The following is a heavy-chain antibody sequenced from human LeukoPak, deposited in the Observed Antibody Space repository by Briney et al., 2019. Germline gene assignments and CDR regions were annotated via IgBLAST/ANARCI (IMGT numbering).Heavy chain of an antibody. D-gene: IGHD3-16*01. CDR2: INPNNGGT. V-gene: IGHV1-2*02. Sequence: ASVKVSCKASGYTLTDYQIFWVRQAPGQGLEFLGWINPNNGGTNYAQKFQGRVTMTRDTSITTAHMEVNSLKSDDTAVYYCARNGGGLDYWGQGTLVTVSS. CDR1: GYTLTDYQ. CDR3: ARNGGGLDY. J-gene: IGHJ4*02.